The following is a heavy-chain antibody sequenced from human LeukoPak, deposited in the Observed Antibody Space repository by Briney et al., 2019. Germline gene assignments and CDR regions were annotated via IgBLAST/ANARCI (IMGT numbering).Heavy chain of an antibody. CDR2: ISGYSGNT. D-gene: IGHD1-26*01. CDR3: VRPRRSGSYDY. Sequence: ASVRVSCKASGYTFTSFGISWVRQAPGQGLEWLGWISGYSGNTNYAQNFQGRVTMTTDTSTTTASMELRSLTSDDTAVYYCVRPRRSGSYDYWDQGTLVTVSS. CDR1: GYTFTSFG. J-gene: IGHJ4*02. V-gene: IGHV1-18*01.